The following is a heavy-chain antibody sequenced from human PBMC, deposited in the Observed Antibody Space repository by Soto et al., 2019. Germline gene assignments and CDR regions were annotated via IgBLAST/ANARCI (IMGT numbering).Heavy chain of an antibody. CDR2: ISWNSGSI. CDR1: GFTFDDYA. D-gene: IGHD2-2*01. Sequence: EVQLVESGGGLVQPGRSLRLSCAASGFTFDDYAMHWVRQAPGKGLEWVSGISWNSGSIGYAASVKGRFTISRDNAKKSLYLQINSLSAEATALYFCAKGGQLLTEGGGYWGQGTLVTVSS. J-gene: IGHJ4*02. V-gene: IGHV3-9*01. CDR3: AKGGQLLTEGGGY.